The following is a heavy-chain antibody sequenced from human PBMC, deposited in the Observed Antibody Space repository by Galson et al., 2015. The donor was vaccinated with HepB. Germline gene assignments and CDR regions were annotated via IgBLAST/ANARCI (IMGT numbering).Heavy chain of an antibody. CDR2: IWYDGSNK. J-gene: IGHJ4*02. D-gene: IGHD6-6*01. V-gene: IGHV3-33*01. CDR3: ARSLRSIAANLGVDY. Sequence: SLRLSCAASGFTFSSYGMHWVRQAPGKGLEWVAVIWYDGSNKYYADSVKGRFTISRDNSKNTLYLQMNSLRAEDTAVYYCARSLRSIAANLGVDYWGQGTLVTVSS. CDR1: GFTFSSYG.